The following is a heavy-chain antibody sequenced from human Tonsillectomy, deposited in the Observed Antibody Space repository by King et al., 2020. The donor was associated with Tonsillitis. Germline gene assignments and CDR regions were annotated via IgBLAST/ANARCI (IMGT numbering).Heavy chain of an antibody. CDR3: TNLHKPGEVDD. V-gene: IGHV3-15*01. J-gene: IGHJ4*02. CDR2: IKNKAATETT. D-gene: IGHD4-17*01. Sequence: VQLVESGGDLVKPGGSLRLSCAASGFTFTSAWLSWVRQAPGKGLEWVGRIKNKAATETTDYVAPVKGRFTISRDDSKNIMYLQMNSLKTEDTAVYYCTNLHKPGEVDDWGQGTLVTVSS. CDR1: GFTFTSAW.